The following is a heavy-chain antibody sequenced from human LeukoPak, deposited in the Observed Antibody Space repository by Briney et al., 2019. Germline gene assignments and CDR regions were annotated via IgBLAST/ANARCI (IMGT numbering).Heavy chain of an antibody. J-gene: IGHJ3*02. Sequence: GGSLRLSCTASGFTFSTYDMNWVRQAPGKGLEWVSYISSSGSPVYYADSVRGRFTISRDNAKNSLYLQMNSLRAEDTAVYYCARTFDNWGQGTKVTVSS. CDR3: ARTFDN. CDR2: ISSSGSPV. V-gene: IGHV3-48*03. CDR1: GFTFSTYD.